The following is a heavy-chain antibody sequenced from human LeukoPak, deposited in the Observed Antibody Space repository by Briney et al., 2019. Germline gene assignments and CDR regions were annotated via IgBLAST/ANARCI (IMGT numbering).Heavy chain of an antibody. CDR3: ATLSDYDVRGELDAFAI. CDR2: VNPHSGTP. V-gene: IGHV1-8*01. Sequence: ASVKVSCKASGYTFSSHDINWGRQVPRHGLEWMGWVNPHSGTPASAQTLQGRAPMNRDPSIATASLELSSLRSQDTAVYSCATLSDYDVRGELDAFAIWGQGTMVTVPS. D-gene: IGHD1-26*01. J-gene: IGHJ3*02. CDR1: GYTFSSHD.